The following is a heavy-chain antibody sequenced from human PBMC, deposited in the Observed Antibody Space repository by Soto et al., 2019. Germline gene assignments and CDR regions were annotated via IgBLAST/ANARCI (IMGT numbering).Heavy chain of an antibody. Sequence: ASVKVSCKASGGSFGKSAINWVRQTPGQGLEWLGGFIPVYRTLNYAQKFQGRVTITADESTGTAYMTLSSLASDDTAVYYCATGVIWIGYFTVDSWGQGTPVTVS. D-gene: IGHD3-3*01. J-gene: IGHJ4*02. V-gene: IGHV1-69*13. CDR2: FIPVYRTL. CDR1: GGSFGKSA. CDR3: ATGVIWIGYFTVDS.